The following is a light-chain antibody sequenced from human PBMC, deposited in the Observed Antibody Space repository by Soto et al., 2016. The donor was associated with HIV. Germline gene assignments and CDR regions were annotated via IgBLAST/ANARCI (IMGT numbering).Light chain of an antibody. J-gene: IGLJ3*02. CDR1: NIGDRS. CDR2: DDD. CDR3: QVWHSSSDHRV. Sequence: SYVLTQPPLSVSGPTERRPGLPVGDDNIGDRSVHWYQQRPGQAPVLVVYDDDDRPSGIPERFSGSNSGNTATLIISRVEAGDEADYHCQVWHSSSDHRVFGGGTKLTVL. V-gene: IGLV3-21*03.